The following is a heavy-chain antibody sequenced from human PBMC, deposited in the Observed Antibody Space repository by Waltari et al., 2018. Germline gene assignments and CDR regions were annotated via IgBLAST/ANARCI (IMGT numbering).Heavy chain of an antibody. J-gene: IGHJ4*02. CDR3: ATFRRRRVTMMRNYYFDY. D-gene: IGHD3-22*01. Sequence: QVQLVQSGAEVKKPGASVKVSCKVSGYTLPELSMHRVRQAPGKRLEWMGGFDPEDGETIYAQKFQGRVTMTEDTSTDTAYMELSSLRSEDTAVYYCATFRRRRVTMMRNYYFDYWGQGTLVTVSS. CDR2: FDPEDGET. CDR1: GYTLPELS. V-gene: IGHV1-24*01.